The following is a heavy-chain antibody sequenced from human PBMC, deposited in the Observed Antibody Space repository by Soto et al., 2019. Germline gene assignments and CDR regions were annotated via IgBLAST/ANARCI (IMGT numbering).Heavy chain of an antibody. CDR1: GGSFSGYY. V-gene: IGHV4-34*01. D-gene: IGHD6-25*01. CDR3: ARGHIEQRAYYFDY. J-gene: IGHJ4*02. Sequence: QVQLQQWGAGLLKPSETLSLTCAVYGGSFSGYYWSWIRQPPGKGLVWIGEINHSGSTNYNPSLKRRVNISVNTSKNQFSLKLSSVTAADTAVYYCARGHIEQRAYYFDYWGQGTLVTVSS. CDR2: INHSGST.